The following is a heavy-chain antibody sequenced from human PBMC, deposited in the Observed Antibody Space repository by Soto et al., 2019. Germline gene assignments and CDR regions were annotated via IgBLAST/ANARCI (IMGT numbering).Heavy chain of an antibody. V-gene: IGHV3-53*02. CDR1: GFTVSSNY. D-gene: IGHD6-13*01. CDR2: MYSGGST. Sequence: EVQLVETGGGLIQPGGSLRLSCAASGFTVSSNYMSWVRQAPGKGLEWVSVMYSGGSTYYADSVKGRFTISRDNSKNPLYLQMNSLRAEDTAVYYCARVGAAADYYFNYWGQGTLVTVSS. J-gene: IGHJ4*02. CDR3: ARVGAAADYYFNY.